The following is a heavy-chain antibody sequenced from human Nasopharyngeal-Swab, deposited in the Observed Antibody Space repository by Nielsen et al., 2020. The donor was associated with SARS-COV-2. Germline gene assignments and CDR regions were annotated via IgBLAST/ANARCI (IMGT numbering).Heavy chain of an antibody. CDR2: ISYDGSNK. Sequence: GEPLKISCAASGFTFSSYGMHWVRQAPGKGLEWVAVISYDGSNKYYADSVKGRFTISRDNSKNTLYLQMNSLRAEDTAVYYCAKLILYCSGGSCSFDYWGQGTLVTVSS. V-gene: IGHV3-30*18. CDR1: GFTFSSYG. J-gene: IGHJ4*02. D-gene: IGHD2-15*01. CDR3: AKLILYCSGGSCSFDY.